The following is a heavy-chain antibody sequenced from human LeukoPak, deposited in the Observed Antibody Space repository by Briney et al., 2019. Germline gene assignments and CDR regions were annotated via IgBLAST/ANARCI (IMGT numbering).Heavy chain of an antibody. J-gene: IGHJ4*02. CDR1: TVRKEG. CDR3: ARDERRYCPDSSCYPGDY. Sequence: TVRKEGINRCPPAPEKKQEWVSAISRTSAYIYYSDSVRGRFTISRDNAKNSMYLQMDSLRAEDTAVYYCARDERRYCPDSSCYPGDYWGQGTLVTVSS. D-gene: IGHD2-8*02. CDR2: ISRTSAYI. V-gene: IGHV3-21*01.